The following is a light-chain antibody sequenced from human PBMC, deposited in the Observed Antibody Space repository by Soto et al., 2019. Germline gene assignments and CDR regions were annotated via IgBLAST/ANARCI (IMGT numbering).Light chain of an antibody. Sequence: IQMTQSPSSLSASVGDRVTITCRASQSISSYLNWYQQKPGKAPKLLIYAASSLQSGVPSTFSGRGSGTDFTLTINILEPEDFALYYCQQYGSSPPTVGPGTKGDIK. CDR1: QSISSY. J-gene: IGKJ1*01. CDR3: QQYGSSPPT. CDR2: AAS. V-gene: IGKV1-39*01.